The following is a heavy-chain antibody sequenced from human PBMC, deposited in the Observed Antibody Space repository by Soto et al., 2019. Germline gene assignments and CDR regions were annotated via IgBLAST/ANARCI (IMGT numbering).Heavy chain of an antibody. Sequence: KASETLSLTCTVSGGSISSSSYYWGWIRQPPGKGLEWIGSIYYSGSTYYNPYLKSRVTISVDTSKNQFSLKLSSVTAADTAVYYCARQQLYYYDCSGYYNDAFDIWGKGTMVTVSS. CDR1: GGSISSSSYY. J-gene: IGHJ3*02. D-gene: IGHD3-22*01. V-gene: IGHV4-39*01. CDR3: ARQQLYYYDCSGYYNDAFDI. CDR2: IYYSGST.